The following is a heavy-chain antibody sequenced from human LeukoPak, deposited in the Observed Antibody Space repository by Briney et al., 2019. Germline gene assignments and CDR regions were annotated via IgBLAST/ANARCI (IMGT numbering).Heavy chain of an antibody. Sequence: GASVKVSCKAPGYTFTAYHMHWVRQAPGQGLEWMGWINSNSGDTNYAQKFQGRVTMTRDTSINTVYMELNSLRSDDTAVYYCARDRVYYGSGTYWGFDYWGQGTLVTVSA. V-gene: IGHV1-2*02. CDR3: ARDRVYYGSGTYWGFDY. J-gene: IGHJ4*02. CDR2: INSNSGDT. CDR1: GYTFTAYH. D-gene: IGHD3-10*01.